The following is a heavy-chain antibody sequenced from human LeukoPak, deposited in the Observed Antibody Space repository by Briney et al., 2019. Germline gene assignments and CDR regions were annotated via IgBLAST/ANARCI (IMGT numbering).Heavy chain of an antibody. CDR2: MSPYSGSR. CDR3: ARALDTTVLLGGY. J-gene: IGHJ4*02. V-gene: IGHV1-8*01. D-gene: IGHD3-16*01. Sequence: GASVTVSCKTSGYTFTNYDINWVRQATGQGLEWMGWMSPYSGSRGYAQNFQGRVTMTRNSSTNTAYMEMTSLTSEDTAVYYCARALDTTVLLGGYWGQGTLVIVSS. CDR1: GYTFTNYD.